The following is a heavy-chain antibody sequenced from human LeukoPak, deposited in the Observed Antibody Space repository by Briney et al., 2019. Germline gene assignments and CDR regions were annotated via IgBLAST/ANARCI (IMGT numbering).Heavy chain of an antibody. CDR3: ARVADIAAAVAGFDP. J-gene: IGHJ5*02. Sequence: SETLSLTCTASGGSISSYYWSWIRQPPGKGLEWIGYIYYSGSTNYNPSLKSRVTISVDTSKNQFSLKLSSVTAADTAVYYCARVADIAAAVAGFDPWGQGTLVTVSS. D-gene: IGHD6-13*01. V-gene: IGHV4-59*01. CDR1: GGSISSYY. CDR2: IYYSGST.